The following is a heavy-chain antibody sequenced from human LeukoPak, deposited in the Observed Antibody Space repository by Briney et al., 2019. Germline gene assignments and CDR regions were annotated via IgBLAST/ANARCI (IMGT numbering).Heavy chain of an antibody. D-gene: IGHD2-8*01. V-gene: IGHV3-23*01. CDR1: GFTFSSYA. CDR2: ISGSGGST. Sequence: PGGSLRLSCAASGFTFSSYAMSWVRQAPGKGLEWVSAISGSGGSTYYADSVKGRFTISRDNSKNTLYLQTNSLRAEDTAVYYCAKDRPYCTNGVCYGYYFDYWGQGTLVTVSS. CDR3: AKDRPYCTNGVCYGYYFDY. J-gene: IGHJ4*02.